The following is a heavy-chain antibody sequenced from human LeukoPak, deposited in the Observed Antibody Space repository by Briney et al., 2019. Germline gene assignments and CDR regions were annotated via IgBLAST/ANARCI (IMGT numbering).Heavy chain of an antibody. V-gene: IGHV1-58*02. Sequence: TSVKVSCKASGFTFTSSAMQWVRQARGQRLEWIGWIVVGSGNTNYAQKFQERVTITRDMSTSTAYMELSSLRSEDTAVYYCAADLWVAFCMDVWGQGTTVTVSS. CDR2: IVVGSGNT. J-gene: IGHJ6*02. CDR1: GFTFTSSA. D-gene: IGHD3-3*02. CDR3: AADLWVAFCMDV.